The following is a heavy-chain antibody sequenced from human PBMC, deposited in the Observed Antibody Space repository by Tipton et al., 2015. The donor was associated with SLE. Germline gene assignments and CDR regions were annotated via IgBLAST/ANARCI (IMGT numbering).Heavy chain of an antibody. Sequence: TLSLTCTVSGGSISSHYWSWIRQPPGKGLEWIGYIYYSGSTNYNPSLKSRVTISVDTSKNQFSLKLSSVTAADTAVYYCARVGGGFGWVDYWGQGTLVTVSS. CDR3: ARVGGGFGWVDY. CDR1: GGSISSHY. V-gene: IGHV4-59*11. CDR2: IYYSGST. D-gene: IGHD3-16*01. J-gene: IGHJ4*02.